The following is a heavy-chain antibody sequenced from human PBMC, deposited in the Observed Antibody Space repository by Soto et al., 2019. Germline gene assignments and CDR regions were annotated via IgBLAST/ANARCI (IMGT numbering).Heavy chain of an antibody. CDR2: ISYDGSNK. CDR1: GFTFSSYA. J-gene: IGHJ4*02. V-gene: IGHV3-30-3*01. Sequence: QVQLVESGGGVVQPGRSLRLSCAASGFTFSSYAMHWVRQAPGKGLEWVAVISYDGSNKYYADSVKGRFTISRDNSKTPLYLQMNSLRAEDTAVYSSASAPTTVVTPYSFDYWGQGTLVTVSS. D-gene: IGHD4-17*01. CDR3: ASAPTTVVTPYSFDY.